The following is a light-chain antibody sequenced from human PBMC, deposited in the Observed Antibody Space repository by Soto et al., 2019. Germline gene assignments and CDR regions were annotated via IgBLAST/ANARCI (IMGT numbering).Light chain of an antibody. V-gene: IGLV2-14*01. Sequence: QSVLAQPASVSGSPGQSITISCTGTSSDVGGYNYVSWYQQHPGKAPKLMIYEVSNRPSGVSNRFSGSKSGSTASLTISGLQAEDEADYYCSSYTSSSTLGVFXGGTKLTVL. CDR3: SSYTSSSTLGV. CDR2: EVS. J-gene: IGLJ2*01. CDR1: SSDVGGYNY.